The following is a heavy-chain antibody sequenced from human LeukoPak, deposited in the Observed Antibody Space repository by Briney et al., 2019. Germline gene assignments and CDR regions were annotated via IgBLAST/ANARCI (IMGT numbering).Heavy chain of an antibody. V-gene: IGHV3-21*01. CDR3: GRDFNY. Sequence: GGSLRLSCAVSGFTFSSYSMIWVRQAPGKGLEWVSTITGSSGNTYYAEPAKGRFTISRDNAKNSLYLQMNSLRADDTAVYYCGRDFNYWGQGTLVTVAS. CDR1: GFTFSSYS. J-gene: IGHJ4*02. CDR2: ITGSSGNT.